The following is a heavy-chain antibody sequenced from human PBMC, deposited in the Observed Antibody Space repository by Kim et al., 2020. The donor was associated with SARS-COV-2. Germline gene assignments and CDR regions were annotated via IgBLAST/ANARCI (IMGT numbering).Heavy chain of an antibody. CDR2: IYPGDLDT. CDR1: GYRFSSNW. CDR3: ARGVGPVSLMFGLDV. Sequence: GESLKISCKGSGYRFSSNWIAWVRQTPEKGLEWMGIIYPGDLDTRYNPSFQGQVTISADRSLSTAYLHWSSLKASDSGIYYCARGVGPVSLMFGLDVWGHGTTVGVSS. V-gene: IGHV5-51*01. J-gene: IGHJ6*02. D-gene: IGHD2-8*01.